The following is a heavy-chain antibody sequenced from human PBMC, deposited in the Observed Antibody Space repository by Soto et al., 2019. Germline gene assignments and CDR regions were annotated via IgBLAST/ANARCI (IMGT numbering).Heavy chain of an antibody. D-gene: IGHD3-3*01. CDR3: ARDLRFLEWLPLSYYMDV. CDR1: GFTFSSYA. V-gene: IGHV3-64*01. CDR2: ISSNGGST. J-gene: IGHJ6*03. Sequence: EVQLVESGGGLVQPGGSLRLSCAASGFTFSSYAMHWVRQAPGKGLEYVSAISSNGGSTYYANSVKGRFTISRENSKNTLDLQMGSLKAEDMAVYYCARDLRFLEWLPLSYYMDVWGKGTTVTVSS.